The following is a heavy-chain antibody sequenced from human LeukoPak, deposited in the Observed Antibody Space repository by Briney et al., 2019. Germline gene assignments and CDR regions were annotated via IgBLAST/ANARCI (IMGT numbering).Heavy chain of an antibody. J-gene: IGHJ4*02. V-gene: IGHV3-30*14. Sequence: GGCLRLSCAASGFTFSNYAIHWVRQAPGKGLEWVAVMSYDANNKYYADSVKGRFTISRDNSKNTLYLQMNSLRAEDTAVYYCAREYGGKRSYYFDYWGQGTLVTVSS. D-gene: IGHD4-23*01. CDR3: AREYGGKRSYYFDY. CDR1: GFTFSNYA. CDR2: MSYDANNK.